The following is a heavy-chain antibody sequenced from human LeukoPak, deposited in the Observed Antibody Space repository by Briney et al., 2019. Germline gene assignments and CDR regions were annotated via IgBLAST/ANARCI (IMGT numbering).Heavy chain of an antibody. CDR1: GDSISSYY. CDR3: ARDSGSYSVLFDY. D-gene: IGHD3-10*01. Sequence: SETLSLTCTVSGDSISSYYWSWIRQPPGKGLEWIGYIYYSGSTNYNPSLKSRVTISVDTSKNQFSLKLSSVTAADTAVYYCARDSGSYSVLFDYWGQGTLVTVSS. CDR2: IYYSGST. V-gene: IGHV4-59*01. J-gene: IGHJ4*02.